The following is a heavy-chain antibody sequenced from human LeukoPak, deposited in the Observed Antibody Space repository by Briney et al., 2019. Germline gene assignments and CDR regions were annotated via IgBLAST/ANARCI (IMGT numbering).Heavy chain of an antibody. CDR3: ARARIDY. CDR2: IKQDGSEK. J-gene: IGHJ4*02. CDR1: GXTFSSYW. Sequence: GGSLRLSCAASGXTFSSYWMTWVRQAPGKGLEWVANIKQDGSEKYYVDSVKGRFTISRDNAKNSLYLQMNSLRAEDTAVYYCARARIDYWGQGTLVTVSS. V-gene: IGHV3-7*04.